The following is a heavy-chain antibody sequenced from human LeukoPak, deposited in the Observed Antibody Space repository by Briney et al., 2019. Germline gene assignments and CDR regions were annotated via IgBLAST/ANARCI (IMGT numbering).Heavy chain of an antibody. CDR1: GGSISSYY. CDR3: ARQPPFLGNFDY. J-gene: IGHJ4*02. Sequence: PSETLSLTCTVSGGSISSYYWSWIRQPPARGLEWIGYIYTSGSTNYNPSLKSRVTISVDTSKNQFSLKLSSVTAADTAVYYCARQPPFLGNFDYWGQGTLVTVSS. V-gene: IGHV4-4*09. D-gene: IGHD3-16*01. CDR2: IYTSGST.